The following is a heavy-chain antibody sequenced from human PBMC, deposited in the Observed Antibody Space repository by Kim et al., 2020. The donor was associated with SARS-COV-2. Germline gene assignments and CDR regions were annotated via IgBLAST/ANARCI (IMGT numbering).Heavy chain of an antibody. D-gene: IGHD3-10*01. CDR2: ISANNGKT. CDR1: GYIFNNYG. V-gene: IGHV1-18*01. Sequence: ASVKVSCKSSGYIFNNYGVSWVRQAPGQGLEWVGWISANNGKTSYAQKVEGRVTMTTDTSTDTAYMEMRSLKYEDTAVYYCARPGRGRDFDGSATPKFYFDSWGQGTLVTVSS. CDR3: ARPGRGRDFDGSATPKFYFDS. J-gene: IGHJ4*02.